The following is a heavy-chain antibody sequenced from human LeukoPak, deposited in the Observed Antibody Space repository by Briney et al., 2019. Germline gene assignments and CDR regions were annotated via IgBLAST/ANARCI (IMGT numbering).Heavy chain of an antibody. D-gene: IGHD3-16*01. CDR2: ISAKNGNT. J-gene: IGHJ4*02. CDR1: GYTFTTNG. Sequence: ASVKVSCKASGYTFTTNGIIWVRQAPGRGLEWMGWISAKNGNTNYAQNLQGRVTMTSDTSTSTAYMELRSLRSDDTAVYYCARGGGGQWGYFDYWGQGTLVTVSS. CDR3: ARGGGGQWGYFDY. V-gene: IGHV1-18*04.